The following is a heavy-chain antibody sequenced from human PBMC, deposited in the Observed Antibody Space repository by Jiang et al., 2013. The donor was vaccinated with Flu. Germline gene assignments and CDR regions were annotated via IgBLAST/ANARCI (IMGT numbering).Heavy chain of an antibody. V-gene: IGHV4-4*02. J-gene: IGHJ1*01. CDR3: AAATSVTMWAFEI. CDR2: IYNTGRT. D-gene: IGHD3-10*02. Sequence: SLTCAVSGGSISSSNWWSWFRQPPGKSLEWIGYIYNTGRTYYNPSLEGRITISLDTSRNQFSLQLSSVTAADTALYYCAAATSVTMWAFEIWGQGARVTVSS. CDR1: GGSISSSNW.